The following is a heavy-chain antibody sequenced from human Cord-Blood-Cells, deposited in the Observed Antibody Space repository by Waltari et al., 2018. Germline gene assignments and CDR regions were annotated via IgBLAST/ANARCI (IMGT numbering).Heavy chain of an antibody. Sequence: EVQLLESGGVLVQPGGSLRLSCAASGFTFSSYAMSWARQAPGTGLEWVSAISGSGGSTYYADSVKGRFTISRDNSKNTLYLQMNSLRAEDTAVYYCAKQSITMIVVVITRGYFDYWGQGTLVTVSS. CDR2: ISGSGGST. J-gene: IGHJ4*02. V-gene: IGHV3-23*01. CDR1: GFTFSSYA. D-gene: IGHD3-22*01. CDR3: AKQSITMIVVVITRGYFDY.